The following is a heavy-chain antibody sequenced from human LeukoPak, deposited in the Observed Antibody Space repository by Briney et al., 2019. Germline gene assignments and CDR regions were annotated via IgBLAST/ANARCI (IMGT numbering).Heavy chain of an antibody. Sequence: KPGGSLRLSCAASGFTLSTYSMNWVRQAPGKGLEWVSSISSSSIYIYYADSLKGRFTISRDNAKNSLYLQMNSLRAEDTAVYYCARILKQGLWYYDYVWGSYPSYYFDYWGQGTLATVSS. CDR3: ARILKQGLWYYDYVWGSYPSYYFDY. V-gene: IGHV3-21*01. J-gene: IGHJ4*02. CDR1: GFTLSTYS. CDR2: ISSSSIYI. D-gene: IGHD3-16*02.